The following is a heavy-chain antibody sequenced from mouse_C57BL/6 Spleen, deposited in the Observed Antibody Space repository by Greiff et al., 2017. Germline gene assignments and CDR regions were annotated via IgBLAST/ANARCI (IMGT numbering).Heavy chain of an antibody. CDR3: ASLHSRRFAY. J-gene: IGHJ3*01. CDR2: IRNKANGYTT. V-gene: IGHV7-3*01. CDR1: GFTFTDYY. Sequence: EVKLMESGGGLVQPGGSLSLSCAASGFTFTDYYMSWVRQPPGKALEWLGFIRNKANGYTTEYSASVKGRFTISRDNSQSILYLQMNALRAEDSATYYCASLHSRRFAYWGQGTLVTVSA.